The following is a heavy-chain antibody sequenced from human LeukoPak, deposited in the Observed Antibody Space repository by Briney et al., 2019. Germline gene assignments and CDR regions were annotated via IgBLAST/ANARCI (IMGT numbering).Heavy chain of an antibody. Sequence: ASETLSLTCAVYGGSVSGYYWSWIRQPPGTGLEWVGEINHSGSTNYNQSLKSRVTISVDKSKNQFSLKLSSVTAADTAVYYCAPRGGIAAAGTGLGDWGQGTLVTVSS. CDR2: INHSGST. D-gene: IGHD6-13*01. CDR3: APRGGIAAAGTGLGD. J-gene: IGHJ4*02. V-gene: IGHV4-34*01. CDR1: GGSVSGYY.